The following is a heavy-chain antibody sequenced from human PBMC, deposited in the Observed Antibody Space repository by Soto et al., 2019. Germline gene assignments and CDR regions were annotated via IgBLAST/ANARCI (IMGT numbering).Heavy chain of an antibody. CDR3: ARDLYGVAAPAVFEI. CDR1: GFTFSTYG. V-gene: IGHV3-33*01. D-gene: IGHD4-17*01. Sequence: GGSLRLSCAASGFTFSTYGMHWVRQAPGKGLEWVAVIWYDGGNKYYTDSVKGRFIISRDNSKNTLYLQMNSLRAEDTALYYFARDLYGVAAPAVFEIWGQGTMVIV. CDR2: IWYDGGNK. J-gene: IGHJ3*02.